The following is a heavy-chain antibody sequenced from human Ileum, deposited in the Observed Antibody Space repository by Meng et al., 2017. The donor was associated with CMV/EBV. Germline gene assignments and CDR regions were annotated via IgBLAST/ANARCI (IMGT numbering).Heavy chain of an antibody. J-gene: IGHJ4*01. CDR2: ISGSSGST. D-gene: IGHD1-1*01. V-gene: IGHV3-23*01. Sequence: GGPLRSSCAALGFTFSSYAMNWVRQAPGKGLEWVSVISGSSGSTYYADSVKGRFTIYRDNSKNKLYLEMNSRRAEDTAVCYCAKDRWGIGTGIDYWGQGTLVTVSS. CDR3: AKDRWGIGTGIDY. CDR1: GFTFSSYA.